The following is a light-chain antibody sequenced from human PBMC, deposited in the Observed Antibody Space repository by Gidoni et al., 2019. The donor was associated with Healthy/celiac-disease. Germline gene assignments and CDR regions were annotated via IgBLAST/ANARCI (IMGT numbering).Light chain of an antibody. V-gene: IGLV3-27*01. CDR1: VLAKKY. Sequence: SYALTPPSSVSVSPGQTARITCSGDVLAKKYARWFQQKPGQAPVLVIYKDSERPSGIPARFSGSSSGTTVTLTISGAQVEDEADYYCYSAADNNWVFGGGTKLTVL. J-gene: IGLJ3*02. CDR2: KDS. CDR3: YSAADNNWV.